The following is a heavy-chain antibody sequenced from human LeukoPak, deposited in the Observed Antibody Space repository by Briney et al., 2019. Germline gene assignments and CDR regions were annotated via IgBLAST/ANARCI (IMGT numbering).Heavy chain of an antibody. CDR2: IYYSGST. J-gene: IGHJ4*02. CDR1: GGSISSYY. V-gene: IGHV4-59*01. D-gene: IGHD2-15*01. Sequence: PSETLSLTCTVSGGSISSYYWSWIRQPPGKGLEWIGYIYYSGSTNYNPSLKSRVTISVDTSKNQSSLKLSSVTAADTAVYYCARDLGGYCSGGSCYRPYYFDYWGQGTLVTVSS. CDR3: ARDLGGYCSGGSCYRPYYFDY.